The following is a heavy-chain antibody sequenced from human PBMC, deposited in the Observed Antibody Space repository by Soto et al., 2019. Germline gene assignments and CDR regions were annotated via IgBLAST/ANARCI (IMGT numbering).Heavy chain of an antibody. D-gene: IGHD3-3*01. CDR2: IYYSGST. Sequence: SETLSLTCTVSGCSISSSNYYWGWIRQPPGKGLEWIGSIYYSGSTYYNPSLKSRVTISVDTSKNQFSLKLSPVTAADTAVYYCARLNYDFWSGLDYWGQGTLVTVSS. CDR1: GCSISSSNYY. V-gene: IGHV4-39*01. CDR3: ARLNYDFWSGLDY. J-gene: IGHJ4*02.